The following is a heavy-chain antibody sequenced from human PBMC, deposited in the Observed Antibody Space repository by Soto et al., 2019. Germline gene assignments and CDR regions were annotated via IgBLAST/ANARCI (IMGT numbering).Heavy chain of an antibody. CDR2: IYYSGST. CDR3: AKPPYSGYLWFDP. Sequence: QVQLQESGPGLVKPSETLSLTCTVSGGSISSYYWSWIRQPPGKGLEWIGYIYYSGSTNYNPSLKSRVTISVDTSKKPFSLKLSSVTAADTAVYYCAKPPYSGYLWFDPWGQGTLVTVSS. CDR1: GGSISSYY. V-gene: IGHV4-59*01. D-gene: IGHD3-22*01. J-gene: IGHJ5*02.